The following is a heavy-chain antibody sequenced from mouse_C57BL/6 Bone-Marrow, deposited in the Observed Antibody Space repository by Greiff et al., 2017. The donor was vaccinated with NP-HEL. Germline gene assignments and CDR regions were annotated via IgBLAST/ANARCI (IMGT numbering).Heavy chain of an antibody. J-gene: IGHJ1*03. CDR1: GFTFSDYG. CDR2: ISSGSSTI. Sequence: EVKLMESGGGLVKPGGSLKLSCAASGFTFSDYGMHWVRQAPEKGLEWVAYISSGSSTIYYADTVKGRFTISRDNAKNTLFLQMTSLRSEDTAMYYCARWGGYYGWYFDVWGTGTTVTVSS. V-gene: IGHV5-17*01. D-gene: IGHD2-3*01. CDR3: ARWGGYYGWYFDV.